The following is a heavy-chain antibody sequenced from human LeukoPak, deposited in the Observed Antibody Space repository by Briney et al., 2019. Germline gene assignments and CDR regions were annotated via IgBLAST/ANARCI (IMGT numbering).Heavy chain of an antibody. V-gene: IGHV1-2*04. CDR3: ARISDHGGHAFDI. CDR1: GYTFTGYY. J-gene: IGHJ3*02. D-gene: IGHD2-15*01. Sequence: AASVKVSCKASGYTFTGYYMHWVRQAPGQGLEWMGWINPNSGGTNYAQKFQGWVTMTRDTSISTAYMELSRLRSDDTAVYYCARISDHGGHAFDIWGQGTMVTASS. CDR2: INPNSGGT.